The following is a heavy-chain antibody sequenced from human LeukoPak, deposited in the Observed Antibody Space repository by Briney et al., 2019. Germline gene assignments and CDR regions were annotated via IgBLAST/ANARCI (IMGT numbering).Heavy chain of an antibody. V-gene: IGHV3-21*01. D-gene: IGHD3-9*01. Sequence: PGGSLRLSCAASGFTFSDYNMNWVRQAPGKGLEWVSFISSSSVSKFYTDSVKGRFTISRDNARNSLYLQMNSLRAEDTAVYYCAGQDWLGDRYYFDYWGQGSLVTVSS. CDR1: GFTFSDYN. J-gene: IGHJ4*02. CDR3: AGQDWLGDRYYFDY. CDR2: ISSSSVSK.